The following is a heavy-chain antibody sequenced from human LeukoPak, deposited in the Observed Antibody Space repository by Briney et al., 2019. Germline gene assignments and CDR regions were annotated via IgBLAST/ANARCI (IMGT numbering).Heavy chain of an antibody. D-gene: IGHD6-13*01. CDR1: GGSISSYY. V-gene: IGHV4-4*07. CDR3: ARDLHWAVAAGGWSDP. J-gene: IGHJ5*02. Sequence: PSETLSLTCTVSGGSISSYYWSWIRQPAGKGLEWIGRIYTSGSTNYNPSLKSRVTMSVDTSKNQFSLKLSSVTAADTAVYYCARDLHWAVAAGGWSDPWGQGTLVTVSS. CDR2: IYTSGST.